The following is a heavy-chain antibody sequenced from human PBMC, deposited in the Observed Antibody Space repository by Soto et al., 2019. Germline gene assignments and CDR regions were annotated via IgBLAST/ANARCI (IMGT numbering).Heavy chain of an antibody. J-gene: IGHJ4*01. CDR3: SKGTSIPPSGDY. V-gene: IGHV1-18*01. Sequence: GASVKVSCKASGYTFTNYGINWVRQAPGQGLEWLGWVSAYNGERRYAQRVQARVIMTTDTSTTTAYMELRSLRSDDTAVYYCSKGTSIPPSGDYWGQETLVTVSS. D-gene: IGHD2-2*02. CDR2: VSAYNGER. CDR1: GYTFTNYG.